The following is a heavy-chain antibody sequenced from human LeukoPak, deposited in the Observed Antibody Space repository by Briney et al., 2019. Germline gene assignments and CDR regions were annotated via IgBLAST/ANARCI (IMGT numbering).Heavy chain of an antibody. CDR2: IYHSGST. D-gene: IGHD5-24*01. J-gene: IGHJ4*02. Sequence: SETLSLTCTVSGYSISSGYYWGWIRQPPGKGLEWIGSIYHSGSTYYNPSLKSRVTISVDTSKNQFSLNLSSVTAADTAVYYCARGYGYQNFDYWGQGTLVTVSS. V-gene: IGHV4-38-2*02. CDR3: ARGYGYQNFDY. CDR1: GYSISSGYY.